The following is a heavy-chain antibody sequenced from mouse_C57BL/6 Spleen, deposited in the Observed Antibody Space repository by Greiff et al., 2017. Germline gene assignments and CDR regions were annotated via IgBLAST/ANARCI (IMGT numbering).Heavy chain of an antibody. J-gene: IGHJ3*01. D-gene: IGHD2-4*01. V-gene: IGHV1-64*01. CDR1: GYTFTSYW. CDR2: IHPNSGST. Sequence: QVQLQQPGAELVKPGASVKLSCKASGYTFTSYWMHWVKQRPGQGLEWIGMIHPNSGSTNYNEKFKSKATLTVDKSSSTACMQLSSLTSEDSAVYYCAIYYDYFFAYWGQGTLVTVSA. CDR3: AIYYDYFFAY.